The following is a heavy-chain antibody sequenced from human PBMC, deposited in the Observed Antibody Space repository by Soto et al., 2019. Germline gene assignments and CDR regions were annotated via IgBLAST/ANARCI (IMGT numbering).Heavy chain of an antibody. Sequence: PGGSLRLSCAASGFTFSDYYMSWIRQAPGKGLEWVSYISSSSYTNYADSVKGRFTISRDNAKNSLYLQMNSLRAEDTALYYCATGHTSDFWSGYPKAEYFQHWGQGTLVTVSS. V-gene: IGHV3-11*03. CDR2: ISSSSYT. D-gene: IGHD3-3*01. CDR1: GFTFSDYY. CDR3: ATGHTSDFWSGYPKAEYFQH. J-gene: IGHJ1*01.